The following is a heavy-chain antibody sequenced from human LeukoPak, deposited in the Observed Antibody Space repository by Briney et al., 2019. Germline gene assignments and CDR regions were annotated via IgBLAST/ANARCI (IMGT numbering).Heavy chain of an antibody. CDR3: ARSLPCPCGGDCWGAFDL. D-gene: IGHD2-21*02. CDR2: IYYSGSN. J-gene: IGHJ3*01. V-gene: IGHV4-59*01. Sequence: SETLSLTCTVSGVSRSSYYWSWIRQPPGKGLEWIGYIYYSGSNKYNPSLKSRVAISIDTSKNQFSLKLNSVTTADTAVYYCARSLPCPCGGDCWGAFDLWGQGTLVPVSS. CDR1: GVSRSSYY.